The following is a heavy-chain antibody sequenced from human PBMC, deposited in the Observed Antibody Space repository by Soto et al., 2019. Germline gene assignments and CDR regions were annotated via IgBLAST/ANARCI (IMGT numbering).Heavy chain of an antibody. CDR1: GGSISSGDYY. Sequence: SETLSLTCTVSGGSISSGDYYWSWIRQPPGKGLEWIGYIYYSGSTYYNPSLKSRVTISVDTSKNQFSLKLSSVTAADTAVYYCASSLDSSSRSQPGGHQAYYYGMDVWGTGPTGNV. CDR3: ASSLDSSSRSQPGGHQAYYYGMDV. CDR2: IYYSGST. J-gene: IGHJ6*04. V-gene: IGHV4-30-4*01. D-gene: IGHD6-6*01.